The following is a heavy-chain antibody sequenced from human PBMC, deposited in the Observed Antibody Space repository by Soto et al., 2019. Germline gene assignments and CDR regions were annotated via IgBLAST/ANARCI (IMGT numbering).Heavy chain of an antibody. CDR2: IYSGGST. D-gene: IGHD3-16*01. CDR3: ARAARGGYYYGMDV. CDR1: GFTVSSNY. V-gene: IGHV3-53*01. Sequence: GGSLRLSCAASGFTVSSNYMSWVRQAPGKGLEWVSVIYSGGSTYYADSVKGRFTISRDNSKNTLYLQVNSLRAEDTAVYYCARAARGGYYYGMDVWGQGTTVTVSS. J-gene: IGHJ6*02.